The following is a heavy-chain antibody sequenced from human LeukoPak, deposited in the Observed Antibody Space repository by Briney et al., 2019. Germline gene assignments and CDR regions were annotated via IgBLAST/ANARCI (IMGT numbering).Heavy chain of an antibody. V-gene: IGHV3-30*02. Sequence: GGSLRLSCAASGFTFSSYGMHWVRQAPGKELERVAFIRYDGSNKYYADSVKGRFTISRDNSKNTLYLQMNSLRAEDTAVYYCAKDLLRFLEWLAYFDYWGQGTLVTVSS. CDR3: AKDLLRFLEWLAYFDY. CDR2: IRYDGSNK. CDR1: GFTFSSYG. J-gene: IGHJ4*02. D-gene: IGHD3-3*01.